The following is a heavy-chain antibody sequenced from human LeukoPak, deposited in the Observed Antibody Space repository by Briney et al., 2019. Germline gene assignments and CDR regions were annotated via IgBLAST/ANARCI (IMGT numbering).Heavy chain of an antibody. CDR2: IKSKTDGGTT. CDR3: TTGYGYYDFWSGYYGSDY. Sequence: GGSLRLSCAASGFTFTSYGMHWVRQAPGKGLEWVGRIKSKTDGGTTDYAAPVKGRFTISRDDSKNTLYLQMNSLKTEDTAVYYCTTGYGYYDFWSGYYGSDYWGQGTLVTVSS. J-gene: IGHJ4*02. V-gene: IGHV3-15*01. CDR1: GFTFTSYG. D-gene: IGHD3-3*01.